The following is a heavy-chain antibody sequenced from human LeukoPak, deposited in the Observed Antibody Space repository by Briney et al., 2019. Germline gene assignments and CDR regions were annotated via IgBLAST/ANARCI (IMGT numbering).Heavy chain of an antibody. D-gene: IGHD5-24*01. V-gene: IGHV3-48*01. CDR1: GFSFSTYS. J-gene: IGHJ4*02. CDR2: ISSLGSTI. Sequence: PGGSLRLSCAASGFSFSTYSMNWDRQAPGKGLEWVSYISSLGSTIYYADSVKGRFTISRDNAKNSLYLQMNSLRAEDTAVYYCARGEQEMATMSIDYWGQGTLVTVSS. CDR3: ARGEQEMATMSIDY.